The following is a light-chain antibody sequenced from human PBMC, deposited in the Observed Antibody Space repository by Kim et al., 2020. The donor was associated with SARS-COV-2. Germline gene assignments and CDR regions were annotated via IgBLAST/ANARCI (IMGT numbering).Light chain of an antibody. CDR1: SLRNEY. CDR3: NSRDSSGDHVV. V-gene: IGLV3-19*01. CDR2: GKY. Sequence: AEGKKIRSKRQGDSLRNEYATWDQQRPGQAPVLDHYGKYNRPSGIRDRFSGSATGNTASLTITGAQAEDEADYYCNSRDSSGDHVVFGGGTQLTVL. J-gene: IGLJ3*02.